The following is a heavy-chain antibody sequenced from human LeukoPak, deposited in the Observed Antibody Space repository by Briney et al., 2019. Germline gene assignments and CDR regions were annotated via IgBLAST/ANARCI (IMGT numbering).Heavy chain of an antibody. CDR3: AKEYKINYSGRRTNCFDP. CDR1: GYKFTDYY. D-gene: IGHD1-14*01. J-gene: IGHJ5*02. CDR2: INPYSGAT. V-gene: IGHV1-2*02. Sequence: ASVKVSCKSSGYKFTDYYIHWLREAPGQGLEWMGWINPYSGATNYALKFQGRVTMTRDTSVSTVYMELSRLNSDDTTIYYCAKEYKINYSGRRTNCFDPWGQGTLVIVSS.